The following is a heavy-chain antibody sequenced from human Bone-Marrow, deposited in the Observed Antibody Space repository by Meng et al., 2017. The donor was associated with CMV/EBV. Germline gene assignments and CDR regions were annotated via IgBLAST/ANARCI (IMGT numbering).Heavy chain of an antibody. D-gene: IGHD3-22*01. CDR1: GGSISSHY. Sequence: SETLSLTCTVSGGSISSHYWSWIRQPPGKGLEWIGYIYYSGSTNYNPSLKSRVSISVDTSKNQFSLKLSSVTAADTAVYYCAREGPYYDSPAYPFDYWGPGTLVTVSS. J-gene: IGHJ4*02. CDR3: AREGPYYDSPAYPFDY. V-gene: IGHV4-59*11. CDR2: IYYSGST.